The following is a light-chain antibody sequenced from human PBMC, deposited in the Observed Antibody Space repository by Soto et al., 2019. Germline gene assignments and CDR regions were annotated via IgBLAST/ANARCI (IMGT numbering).Light chain of an antibody. CDR1: SGSIASNY. Sequence: NFMLSQPHSVSESPGKTVTISCTRSSGSIASNYVQWYQQRPGSAPTPVIYEDSQRPSGVPDRFSGSIDSSSNSASLTISRLQTEDEADYYCQSYDSSLSGSVFGGGTKVTVL. J-gene: IGLJ2*01. CDR3: QSYDSSLSGSV. V-gene: IGLV6-57*04. CDR2: EDS.